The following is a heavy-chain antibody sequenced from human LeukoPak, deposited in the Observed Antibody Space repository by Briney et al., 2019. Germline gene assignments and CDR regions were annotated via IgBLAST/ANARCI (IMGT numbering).Heavy chain of an antibody. CDR2: ISAYNGNT. Sequence: ASVTVSFTSSGYTFTIYGISWVRQAPGQGLEWMGWISAYNGNTNYAQKLQGRVTMTTDTSTSTAYMELRSLRSDDTAVYYCAREPVRLLWFGELLYYYCYYGMDVWGQGTTVTVSS. V-gene: IGHV1-18*01. CDR1: GYTFTIYG. CDR3: AREPVRLLWFGELLYYYCYYGMDV. D-gene: IGHD3-10*01. J-gene: IGHJ6*02.